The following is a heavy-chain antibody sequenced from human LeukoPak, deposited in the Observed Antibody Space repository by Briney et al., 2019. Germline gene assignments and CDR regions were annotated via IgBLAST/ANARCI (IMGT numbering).Heavy chain of an antibody. CDR3: ARDGRIAAAGIIFSYFDY. V-gene: IGHV3-23*01. Sequence: GGSLRLSCAASGFTFSSYAMNWVRQAPGKGLEWVSTISGSGGSTYYADSVKGRFTISRDNSKNTLYLQMNSLRAEDTAVYYCARDGRIAAAGIIFSYFDYWGQGTLVTVSS. CDR2: ISGSGGST. J-gene: IGHJ4*02. CDR1: GFTFSSYA. D-gene: IGHD6-13*01.